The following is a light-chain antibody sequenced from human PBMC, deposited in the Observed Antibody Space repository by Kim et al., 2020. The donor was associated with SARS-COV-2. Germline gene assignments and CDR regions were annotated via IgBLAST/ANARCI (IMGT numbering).Light chain of an antibody. Sequence: ALGQTVRITCQGDSLRSYYASWYQQKPGQAPALVVYAKNNRPSGTPDRFSGSSSGNTASLPITGAQAEDEADYYCKSRDTSGDRLVFGGGTQLTVL. J-gene: IGLJ2*01. CDR3: KSRDTSGDRLV. CDR2: AKN. V-gene: IGLV3-19*01. CDR1: SLRSYY.